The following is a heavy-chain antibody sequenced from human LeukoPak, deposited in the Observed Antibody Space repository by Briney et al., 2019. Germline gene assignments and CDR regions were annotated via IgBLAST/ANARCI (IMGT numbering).Heavy chain of an antibody. CDR1: GFTFSDYY. D-gene: IGHD2-15*01. V-gene: IGHV3-11*06. CDR3: AREARYCSGGSCYSDAFDI. J-gene: IGHJ3*02. Sequence: GGSLRLSCAASGFTFSDYYVSWIRQAPGKGLEWVSYISSSSSYTNYADSVKGRFTISRDNAKNSLYLQMNSLRAEDTAVYYCAREARYCSGGSCYSDAFDIWGQGTMVTVSP. CDR2: ISSSSSYT.